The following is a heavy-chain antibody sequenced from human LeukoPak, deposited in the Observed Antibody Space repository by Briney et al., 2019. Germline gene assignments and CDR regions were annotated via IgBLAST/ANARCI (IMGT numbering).Heavy chain of an antibody. CDR1: GYTFTNYG. CDR3: ARLSGSYCIFDY. CDR2: ITTYNGYT. J-gene: IGHJ4*02. Sequence: ASVKVSCKASGYTFTNYGISWMRQAPGQGLERMGWITTYNGYTNYAQKFQGRVTMTTDTSTSTAYMELRSLRSDDAAVYYCARLSGSYCIFDYWGQGTLVTVSS. V-gene: IGHV1-18*01. D-gene: IGHD1-26*01.